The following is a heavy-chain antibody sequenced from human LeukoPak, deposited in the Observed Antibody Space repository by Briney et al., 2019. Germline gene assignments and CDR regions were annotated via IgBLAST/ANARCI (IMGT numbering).Heavy chain of an antibody. CDR1: GDSFSSNSAA. V-gene: IGHV6-1*01. Sequence: SQTLSLTCAVSGDSFSSNSAAWNWLRQSPSRGLEWLGRTYYRSKWYNDYAVSVKSRITINPDTSKNQFSLQLNSVTPEDTAVYYCARDRGGYDAYFDYWGQGTLVTVSS. CDR2: TYYRSKWYN. D-gene: IGHD5-12*01. CDR3: ARDRGGYDAYFDY. J-gene: IGHJ4*02.